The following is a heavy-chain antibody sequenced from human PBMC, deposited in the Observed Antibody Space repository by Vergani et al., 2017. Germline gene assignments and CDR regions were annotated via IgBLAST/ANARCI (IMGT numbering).Heavy chain of an antibody. J-gene: IGHJ6*02. Sequence: VQLVESGGGLVKPGGSLRLSCAASGFTFSSYAMTWVRQAPGKGLEWVSAISGSGGNTFYTDSVKGRFTISRDNSKDTLYLQMNSLRVEDTAIYYCAKARDPNCKGGNCYSYYYGLDLWGQGTTVTDSS. CDR2: ISGSGGNT. V-gene: IGHV3-23*04. CDR3: AKARDPNCKGGNCYSYYYGLDL. CDR1: GFTFSSYA. D-gene: IGHD2-15*01.